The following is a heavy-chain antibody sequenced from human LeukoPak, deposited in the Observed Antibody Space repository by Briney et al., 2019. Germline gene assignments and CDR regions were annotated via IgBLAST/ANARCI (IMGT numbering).Heavy chain of an antibody. CDR2: IYYSGST. D-gene: IGHD5-18*01. V-gene: IGHV4-39*07. J-gene: IGHJ4*02. CDR3: AREDGYSYATCDY. Sequence: PSETLSLTCTVSGGSISSYYWGWIRQPPGKGLEWIGSIYYSGSTYYNPSLKSRVTISVDTSKNQFSLKLSSVTAADTAVYYCAREDGYSYATCDYWGQGTLVTVSS. CDR1: GGSISSYY.